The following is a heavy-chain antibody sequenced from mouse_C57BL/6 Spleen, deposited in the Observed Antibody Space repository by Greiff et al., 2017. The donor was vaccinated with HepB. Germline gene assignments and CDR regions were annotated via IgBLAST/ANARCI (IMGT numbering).Heavy chain of an antibody. V-gene: IGHV1-18*01. CDR2: INPNNGGT. Sequence: VQLQQSGPELVKPGASVKIPCKASGYTFPDYNMDWVKQSHGKSLEWIGDINPNNGGTIYNQKFKGKATLTVDKSSSTAYMELRSLTSEDTAVYYCARGTTVVAPRYFDVWGTGTTVTVSS. CDR1: GYTFPDYN. CDR3: ARGTTVVAPRYFDV. J-gene: IGHJ1*03. D-gene: IGHD1-1*01.